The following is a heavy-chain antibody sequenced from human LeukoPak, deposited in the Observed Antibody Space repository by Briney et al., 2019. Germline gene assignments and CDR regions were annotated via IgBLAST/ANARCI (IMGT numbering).Heavy chain of an antibody. Sequence: NRSETLSLTCTVSGGSISSYYWSWIRQPPGKGLEWIGYIYYSGSTNYNPSLKSRVTISVDTSKNQFSLKLSSVTAADTAVYYCARERPLPGYYFDYWGQGTLVTVSS. CDR1: GGSISSYY. CDR3: ARERPLPGYYFDY. CDR2: IYYSGST. J-gene: IGHJ4*02. V-gene: IGHV4-59*01.